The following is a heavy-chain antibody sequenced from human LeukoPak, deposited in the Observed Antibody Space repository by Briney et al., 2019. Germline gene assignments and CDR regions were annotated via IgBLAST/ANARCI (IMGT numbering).Heavy chain of an antibody. CDR2: IYTSGST. D-gene: IGHD6-13*01. Sequence: SETVSLTCAVYGGSFSGYYWSWIRQPAGKGLEWIGRIYTSGSTNYNPSLKSRVTISVDKSKNQFSLKLSSVTAADTAVYYCASSAAGYYYYYMDVWGKGTTVTVSS. J-gene: IGHJ6*03. V-gene: IGHV4-59*10. CDR3: ASSAAGYYYYYMDV. CDR1: GGSFSGYY.